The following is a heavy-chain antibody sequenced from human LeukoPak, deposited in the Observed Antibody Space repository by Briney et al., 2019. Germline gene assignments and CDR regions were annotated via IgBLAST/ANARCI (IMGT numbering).Heavy chain of an antibody. V-gene: IGHV3-23*01. D-gene: IGHD1-26*01. CDR3: AKGYSGSYLDY. J-gene: IGHJ4*02. CDR1: GFTFSSCA. CDR2: ISGGGGTT. Sequence: PGGSLRLSCAASGFTFSSCAMTWVRQAPGKGLEWVSVISGGGGTTYYADSVKGRFTISRDNSENTLYLQVNSLRAEDTAVYYCAKGYSGSYLDYWGQGTLVTVSS.